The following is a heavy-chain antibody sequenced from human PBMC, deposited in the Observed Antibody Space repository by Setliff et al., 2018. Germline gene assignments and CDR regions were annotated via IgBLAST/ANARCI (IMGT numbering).Heavy chain of an antibody. J-gene: IGHJ4*02. Sequence: ASVKVSCKTSGYTFINYGLSWMRQAPGQGLEWMGWISGYNGNTDYAQNLQGRVTMTIDTSTSTAYMELRSLRSDDTAVYYCARVPRLEWLLPTFDSWGPGTLGTAPQ. CDR2: ISGYNGNT. V-gene: IGHV1-18*01. CDR1: GYTFINYG. D-gene: IGHD3-3*01. CDR3: ARVPRLEWLLPTFDS.